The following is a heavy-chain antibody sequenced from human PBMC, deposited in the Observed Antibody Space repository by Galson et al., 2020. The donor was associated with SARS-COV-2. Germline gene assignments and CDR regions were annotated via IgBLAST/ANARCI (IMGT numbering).Heavy chain of an antibody. CDR1: GYTFTTYD. D-gene: IGHD2-15*01. V-gene: IGHV1-8*01. CDR3: ARGNRYCSSGNCYSPVGY. CDR2: MNPNSGNT. J-gene: IGHJ4*02. Sequence: ASVKVSCKASGYTFTTYDINWVRQATGQGLEWMGWMNPNSGNTGYAQKFQGRVIMTRDTSITTAYMELSGLRSEDTAVYYCARGNRYCSSGNCYSPVGYWVQGTLVTVS.